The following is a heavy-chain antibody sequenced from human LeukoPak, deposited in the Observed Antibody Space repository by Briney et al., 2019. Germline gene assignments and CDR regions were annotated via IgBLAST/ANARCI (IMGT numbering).Heavy chain of an antibody. CDR1: GFTFSSYA. V-gene: IGHV3-23*01. CDR2: ISGSGGST. D-gene: IGHD1-26*01. J-gene: IGHJ4*02. Sequence: PGGSLRLSCAASGFTFSSYAMSWVRQAPGKGLEWVSAISGSGGSTYYVDSVKGRFTISRDNSKNTLYLQMNSLRAEDTAVYYCAKEQSKWELLHLDYWGQGTLVTVSS. CDR3: AKEQSKWELLHLDY.